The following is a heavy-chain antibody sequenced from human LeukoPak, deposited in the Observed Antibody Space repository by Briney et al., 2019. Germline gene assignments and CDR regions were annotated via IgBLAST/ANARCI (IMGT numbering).Heavy chain of an antibody. CDR1: GFTFSRYA. CDR3: ARDCGGSCLEVNDAFDI. V-gene: IGHV3-30-3*01. Sequence: PGRSLRLSCAASGFTFSRYAMHWVRQAPGKGLEWVAVISYDESNKYYADSVKGRFTISRDNSKNTLYLQMNSLRAEDTAVYYCARDCGGSCLEVNDAFDIWGQGTMVTVSS. CDR2: ISYDESNK. J-gene: IGHJ3*02. D-gene: IGHD2-15*01.